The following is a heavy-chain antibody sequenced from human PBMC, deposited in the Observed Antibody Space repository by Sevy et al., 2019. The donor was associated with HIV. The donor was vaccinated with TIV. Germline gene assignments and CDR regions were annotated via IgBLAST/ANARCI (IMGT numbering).Heavy chain of an antibody. D-gene: IGHD3-16*02. CDR2: ISYDGSNK. CDR3: ARGKGGSYHDY. J-gene: IGHJ4*02. CDR1: GFTFSSYA. Sequence: GGSLRLSCAASGFTFSSYAMHWVRQAPGKGLEWVAVISYDGSNKYYADSVKGRFTISRDNSKNTLYLQMNSLRAEDTAVYDCARGKGGSYHDYWGQGTLVTVSS. V-gene: IGHV3-30*04.